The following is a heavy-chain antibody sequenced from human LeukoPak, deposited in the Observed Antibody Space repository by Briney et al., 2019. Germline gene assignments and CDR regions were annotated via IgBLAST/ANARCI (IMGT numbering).Heavy chain of an antibody. CDR1: GYTFTSYY. J-gene: IGHJ4*02. D-gene: IGHD2-2*01. V-gene: IGHV1-69*06. CDR2: IIPIFGTA. Sequence: GASVKVSCKASGYTFTSYYMHWVRQAPGQGLEWMGGIIPIFGTANYAQKFQGRVTITADKSTSTAYMELSSLRSEDTAVYYCASQYCSSTSCYYVYWGQGTLVTVSS. CDR3: ASQYCSSTSCYYVY.